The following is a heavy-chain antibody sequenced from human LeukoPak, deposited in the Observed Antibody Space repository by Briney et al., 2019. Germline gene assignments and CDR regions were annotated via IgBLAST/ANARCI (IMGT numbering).Heavy chain of an antibody. CDR3: AELGITMIGVV. CDR2: ISSSSSYI. V-gene: IGHV3-21*01. CDR1: GFTFSSYS. J-gene: IGHJ6*04. Sequence: GGSLRLSCAASGFTFSSYSMNWVRQGPGKGLERVSSISSSSSYIYYADSVKGRFTISRDNAKNSLYLQMNSLRAEDTAVYYCAELGITMIGVVWGKGTTVTISS. D-gene: IGHD3-10*02.